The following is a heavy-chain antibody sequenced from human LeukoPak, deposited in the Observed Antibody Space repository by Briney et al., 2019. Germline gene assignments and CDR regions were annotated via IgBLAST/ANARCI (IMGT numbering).Heavy chain of an antibody. CDR3: ARGYGYGDYGGVGY. Sequence: PGGSLRLSCAASGFTFSSYGMHWVRQAPGKGLEWVAFIRCDGSNKYYADSVKGRFTISRDNAKNSLYLQMNSLRAEDTAVYYCARGYGYGDYGGVGYWGQGTLVTVSS. D-gene: IGHD4-17*01. CDR1: GFTFSSYG. CDR2: IRCDGSNK. J-gene: IGHJ4*02. V-gene: IGHV3-30*02.